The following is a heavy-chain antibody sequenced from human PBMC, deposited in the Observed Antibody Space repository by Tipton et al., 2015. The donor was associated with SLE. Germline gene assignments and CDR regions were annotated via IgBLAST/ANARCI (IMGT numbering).Heavy chain of an antibody. CDR1: GYSISSGYY. D-gene: IGHD6-13*01. CDR3: ARCSIAAAEAFDI. V-gene: IGHV4-38-2*01. J-gene: IGHJ3*02. CDR2: IYHGGST. Sequence: TLSLTCAVSGYSISSGYYWGWIRQPPGKGLEWIGSIYHGGSTYYNPSLKSRVTISVDTSKNQFSLKLSSVTAADTAVYNCARCSIAAAEAFDIWGQGTMVTVSS.